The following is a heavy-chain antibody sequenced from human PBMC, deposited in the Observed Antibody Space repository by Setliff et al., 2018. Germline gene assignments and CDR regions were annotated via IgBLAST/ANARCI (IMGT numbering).Heavy chain of an antibody. V-gene: IGHV4-4*08. CDR2: IYTSGGT. Sequence: PSETLSLTCTVSGASISSYYWSWIRQPPGKGLEWIGYIYTSGGTNYNPSLKSRVTISVDASKNQFSLKLNSVTAADTAVYYCARLVETSTWGNWFDPWGQGTLVTVSS. J-gene: IGHJ5*02. CDR3: ARLVETSTWGNWFDP. CDR1: GASISSYY. D-gene: IGHD2-15*01.